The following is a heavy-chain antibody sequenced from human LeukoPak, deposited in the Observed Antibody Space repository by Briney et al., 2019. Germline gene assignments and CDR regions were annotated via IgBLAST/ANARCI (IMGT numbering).Heavy chain of an antibody. D-gene: IGHD6-19*01. V-gene: IGHV1-46*03. CDR3: AREGVAVAASFDY. Sequence: ASVKVSCKASGGTFSSYAISWVRQAPGQGLEWMGIINPSGGSTSYAQKFQGRVTMTRDTSTSTVYMELSSLRSEDTAVYYCAREGVAVAASFDYWGQGTLVTVSS. CDR2: INPSGGST. J-gene: IGHJ4*02. CDR1: GGTFSSYA.